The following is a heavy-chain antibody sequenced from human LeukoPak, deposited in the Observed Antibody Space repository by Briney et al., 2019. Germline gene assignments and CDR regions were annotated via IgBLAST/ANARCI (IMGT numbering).Heavy chain of an antibody. CDR2: INHSGST. Sequence: PSETLSLTCAVYGGSFSGYYWSWIRQPPGKGLEWIGEINHSGSTNYNPSLKSRVTIPVDTSKNQFSLKLSSVTAADTAVYYCARCTRRWFDPWGQGTLVTVSS. V-gene: IGHV4-34*01. CDR3: ARCTRRWFDP. CDR1: GGSFSGYY. J-gene: IGHJ5*02. D-gene: IGHD2-8*01.